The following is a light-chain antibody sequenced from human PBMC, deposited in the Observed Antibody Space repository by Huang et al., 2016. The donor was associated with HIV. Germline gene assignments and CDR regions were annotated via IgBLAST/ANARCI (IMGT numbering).Light chain of an antibody. CDR3: QQRSNWPPWT. Sequence: EIVFTQSPATLYLSPGERATLPCRASQSVSSDLVWYQQKPGQAPRLLIYDTSSRATGLPARFSGSGSGTDFTLTISSLEPEDFAVYYCQQRSNWPPWTFGQGTKVEIK. J-gene: IGKJ1*01. CDR2: DTS. V-gene: IGKV3-11*01. CDR1: QSVSSD.